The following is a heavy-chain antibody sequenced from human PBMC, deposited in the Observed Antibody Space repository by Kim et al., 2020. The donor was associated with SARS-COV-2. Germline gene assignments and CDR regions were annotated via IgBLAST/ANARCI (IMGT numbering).Heavy chain of an antibody. D-gene: IGHD3-3*01. V-gene: IGHV5-51*01. J-gene: IGHJ6*02. CDR3: ARRMHTIQHGMDV. Sequence: YSPSCEGQVTISAYKSISTAYLQWSSLKASDTAMYYCARRMHTIQHGMDVWGQGTTVTVSS.